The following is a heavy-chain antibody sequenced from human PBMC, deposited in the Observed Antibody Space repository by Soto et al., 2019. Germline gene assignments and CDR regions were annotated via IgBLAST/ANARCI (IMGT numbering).Heavy chain of an antibody. CDR1: GGSISSYY. V-gene: IGHV4-59*01. D-gene: IGHD3-10*01. CDR3: ARGDPLLWFGEKVYYGMDV. Sequence: SETLSLTCTVSGGSISSYYWSWIRQPRGKGLEWIGYIYYSGSTNYNPSLKSRVTISVDTSKNQFSLKLSSVTAAGTAVYYCARGDPLLWFGEKVYYGMDVWGQGTTVTVSS. J-gene: IGHJ6*02. CDR2: IYYSGST.